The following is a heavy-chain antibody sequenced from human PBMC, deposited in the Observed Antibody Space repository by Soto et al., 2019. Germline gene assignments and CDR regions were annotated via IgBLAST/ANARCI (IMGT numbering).Heavy chain of an antibody. V-gene: IGHV3-23*01. CDR2: ISGSGGST. D-gene: IGHD6-6*01. Sequence: EVQLLESGGGLVQPGGSLRLSCAASGFTFSSYAMSWVRQAPGKGLEWVSAISGSGGSTYYADSVKGRFTISRDNSKNTLYLQMNSLRAEDTAVYYCAKMAARPGYYYYYMDVWGKGTTVTVSS. CDR1: GFTFSSYA. CDR3: AKMAARPGYYYYYMDV. J-gene: IGHJ6*03.